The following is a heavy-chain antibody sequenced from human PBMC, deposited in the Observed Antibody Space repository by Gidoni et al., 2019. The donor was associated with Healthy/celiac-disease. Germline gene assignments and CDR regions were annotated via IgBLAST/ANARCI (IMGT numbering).Heavy chain of an antibody. J-gene: IGHJ4*02. Sequence: QVKLQESGPGLVKPSQTLSVTCTVSGGYISSCDYYWSWIRQPPGTGLEWIGYISYSGSTYYNPSLMSLVTISVDTSKNQFSLKLSSVTAAYTAVYYCARLFYVDYRRGLDYWGQGTLVTVSS. V-gene: IGHV4-30-4*01. CDR1: GGYISSCDYY. CDR2: ISYSGST. D-gene: IGHD4-17*01. CDR3: ARLFYVDYRRGLDY.